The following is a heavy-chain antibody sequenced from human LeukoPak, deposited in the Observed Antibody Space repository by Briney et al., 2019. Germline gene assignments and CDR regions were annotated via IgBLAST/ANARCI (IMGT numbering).Heavy chain of an antibody. D-gene: IGHD3-16*01. Sequence: GGSLRLSCAASGFTFSSSAMSWVRQAPGKGLEWVSAISNNGGYTYYADSVQGRFTISRDNSKNTLYLQMNSLRAEDTAVYYCARGGVPKPWYFDLWGRGTLVTVSS. CDR2: ISNNGGYT. V-gene: IGHV3-23*01. CDR1: GFTFSSSA. CDR3: ARGGVPKPWYFDL. J-gene: IGHJ2*01.